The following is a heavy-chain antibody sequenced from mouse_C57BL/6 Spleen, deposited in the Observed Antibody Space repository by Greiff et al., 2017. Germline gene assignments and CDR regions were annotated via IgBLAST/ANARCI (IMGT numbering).Heavy chain of an antibody. Sequence: QVQLQQPGAELVHPGASVKMSCKASGYTFTSYWITWVKQRPGQGLEWIGDIYPGSGSTNYNEKFKSKATLTVDTSSSTAYMQLSSLTSEYSAVYYWAKEGITTGRYFDVWGTGNTVTVFS. CDR3: AKEGITTGRYFDV. D-gene: IGHD1-1*01. V-gene: IGHV1-55*01. CDR2: IYPGSGST. CDR1: GYTFTSYW. J-gene: IGHJ1*03.